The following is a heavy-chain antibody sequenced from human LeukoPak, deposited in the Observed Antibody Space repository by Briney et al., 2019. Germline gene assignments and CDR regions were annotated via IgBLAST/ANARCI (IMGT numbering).Heavy chain of an antibody. Sequence: PGGSLRLSCAASGFTFSSYSMNWVRQAPGKGLEWVSSISSSSSYIYYADSVKGRFTIYRDKAKNSLYLQMNSLRAEDTAVYYCARGGYCSSTSCYPSWFDPWGQGTLVTVSS. D-gene: IGHD2-2*01. V-gene: IGHV3-21*01. CDR1: GFTFSSYS. CDR2: ISSSSSYI. J-gene: IGHJ5*02. CDR3: ARGGYCSSTSCYPSWFDP.